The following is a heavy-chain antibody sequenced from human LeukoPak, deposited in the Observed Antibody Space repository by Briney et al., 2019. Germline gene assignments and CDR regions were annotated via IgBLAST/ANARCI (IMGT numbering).Heavy chain of an antibody. V-gene: IGHV3-30-3*01. D-gene: IGHD2-2*01. CDR3: ASMQVYCSSTSCYDIGMDV. J-gene: IGHJ6*04. Sequence: GGSLRLSCAASGFTFSSYAMHWVRQAPGKGLEWVAVISYDGSNEYYADSVKGRFTISRDNSKNTLYLQMNSLRAEDTAVYYCASMQVYCSSTSCYDIGMDVWGKGTTVTVSS. CDR1: GFTFSSYA. CDR2: ISYDGSNE.